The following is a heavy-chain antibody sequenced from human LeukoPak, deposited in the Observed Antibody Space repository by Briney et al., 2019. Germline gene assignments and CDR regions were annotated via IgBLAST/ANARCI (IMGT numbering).Heavy chain of an antibody. J-gene: IGHJ5*01. Sequence: PSETLSLTCSVSGDSFGNYYWTWIRQPPGKGLEWIGYVYYSGSTNYNPSLKTRLHLSVDTSKNRFSLKLSSVTAAETAVYYCASSPRLTTSWFLFDSWGHGTLVTVSS. D-gene: IGHD2-2*01. V-gene: IGHV4-59*08. CDR3: ASSPRLTTSWFLFDS. CDR2: VYYSGST. CDR1: GDSFGNYY.